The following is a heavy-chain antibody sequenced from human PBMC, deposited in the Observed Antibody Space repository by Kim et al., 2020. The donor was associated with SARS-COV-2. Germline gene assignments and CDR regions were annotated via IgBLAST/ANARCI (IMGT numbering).Heavy chain of an antibody. CDR3: ARFLHSSSSYYYYGMDV. CDR1: GGTFSSYA. V-gene: IGHV1-69*04. CDR2: IIPILGIA. J-gene: IGHJ6*02. Sequence: SVKVSCKASGGTFSSYAISWVRQAPGQGLEWMGRIIPILGIANYAQKFQGRVTITADKSTSTAYMELSSLRSEDTAVYYCARFLHSSSSYYYYGMDVWGQGTTVTVSS. D-gene: IGHD6-13*01.